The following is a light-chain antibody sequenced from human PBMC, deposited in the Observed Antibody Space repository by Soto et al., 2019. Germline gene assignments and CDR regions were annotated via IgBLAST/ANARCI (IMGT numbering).Light chain of an antibody. CDR2: DAS. J-gene: IGKJ5*01. Sequence: EIVLTQSPATLSLSPGERATLSCRARQNVRSYLAWYQQKPGQAPRLLMHDASSRATGIPDRFSGSGSGTDFTLTISSLEPEDSAVYYCQQRTNWPTSTFGQGTRLEIK. CDR3: QQRTNWPTST. V-gene: IGKV3-11*01. CDR1: QNVRSY.